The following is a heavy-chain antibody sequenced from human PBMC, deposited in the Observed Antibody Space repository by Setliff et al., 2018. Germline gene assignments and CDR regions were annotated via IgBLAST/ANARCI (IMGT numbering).Heavy chain of an antibody. V-gene: IGHV1-18*01. Sequence: ASVKVSCKASGYTFISYGISWVRQAPGQGLEWMGWISAYNGNTNYAQKLQGRVTMTTDTSTSTAYMELRSLRSDDTAVYYCARDLGGLHLTMYHFDYWGQGTLVTVSS. J-gene: IGHJ4*02. CDR2: ISAYNGNT. D-gene: IGHD3-10*02. CDR1: GYTFISYG. CDR3: ARDLGGLHLTMYHFDY.